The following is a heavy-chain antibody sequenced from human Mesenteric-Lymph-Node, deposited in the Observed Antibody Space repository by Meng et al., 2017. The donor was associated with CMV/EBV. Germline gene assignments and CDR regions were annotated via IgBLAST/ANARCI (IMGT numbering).Heavy chain of an antibody. Sequence: GGSLRLSCVASGFTFSRHWMHWVRQPPGKGLLWISRINSDGSITTYADSVKGRFTISRDNAKNTLYLQMNSLRAEDTAVYYCIRDFGTDWYAWGQGTLVTVSS. D-gene: IGHD3-9*01. CDR3: IRDFGTDWYA. CDR2: INSDGSIT. J-gene: IGHJ5*02. CDR1: GFTFSRHW. V-gene: IGHV3-74*01.